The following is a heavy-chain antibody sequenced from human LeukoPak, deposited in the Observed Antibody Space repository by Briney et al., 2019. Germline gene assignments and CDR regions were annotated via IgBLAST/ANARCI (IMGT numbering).Heavy chain of an antibody. CDR2: ISHDGSNK. Sequence: PGGSLRLSCAASGFTFSSYGMRWVRQAPGKGLEWVAVISHDGSNKYYADSVKGRFTISRDNAQNLLYLQMNSLRVDDTAVYYCAREDGKFDYWGQGTLVTVSP. CDR3: AREDGKFDY. V-gene: IGHV3-30*03. CDR1: GFTFSSYG. J-gene: IGHJ4*02.